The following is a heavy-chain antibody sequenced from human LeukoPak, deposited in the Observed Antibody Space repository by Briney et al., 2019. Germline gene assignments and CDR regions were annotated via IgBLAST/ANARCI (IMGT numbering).Heavy chain of an antibody. D-gene: IGHD3-16*02. CDR2: INWNGGST. CDR3: ARADYDYVWGSYPSGGLDP. J-gene: IGHJ5*02. Sequence: GGSLRLSCAASGFTFDDYGMSWVRQAPGKGLEWVSGINWNGGSTGYADSVKGRFTISRDNAKNSLYLQMNSLRAEDTALYYCARADYDYVWGSYPSGGLDPWGQGTLVTVSS. CDR1: GFTFDDYG. V-gene: IGHV3-20*04.